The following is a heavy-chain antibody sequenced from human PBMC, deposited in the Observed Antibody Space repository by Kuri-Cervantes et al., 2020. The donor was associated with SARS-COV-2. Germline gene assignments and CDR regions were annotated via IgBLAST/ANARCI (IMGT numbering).Heavy chain of an antibody. CDR1: GFTFSSYA. J-gene: IGHJ4*02. CDR2: ISYDGSNK. CDR3: ARVSFGEAYVDY. D-gene: IGHD3-10*01. Sequence: GESLKISCAASGFTFSSYAMHWVRQAPGKGLEWVAVISYDGSNKYYADSVKGRFTISRDNSKNTLYLQMNSLRAEDTAVYYCARVSFGEAYVDYWGQGTLVTVSS. V-gene: IGHV3-30-3*01.